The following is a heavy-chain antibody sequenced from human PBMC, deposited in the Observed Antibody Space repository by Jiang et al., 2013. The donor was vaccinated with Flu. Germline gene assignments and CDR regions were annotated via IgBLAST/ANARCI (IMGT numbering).Heavy chain of an antibody. J-gene: IGHJ6*02. CDR2: IYPGASDT. CDR1: GYSFTTYW. D-gene: IGHD5-24*01. V-gene: IGHV5-51*01. Sequence: GAEVKKPGESLKISCKGSGYSFTTYWIGWVCQMPGKGLEWMGIIYPGASDTRYSPSFQGQVTISADKSISTAYLQWSSLKASDSAMYYCARHGVEMATIESLDVWGQGTTVTVSS. CDR3: ARHGVEMATIESLDV.